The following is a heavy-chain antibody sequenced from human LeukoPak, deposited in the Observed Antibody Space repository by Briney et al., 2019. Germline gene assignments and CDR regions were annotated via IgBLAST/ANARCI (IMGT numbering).Heavy chain of an antibody. Sequence: ASVKVSCKASGYIFTGYYMHWVRQAPGQGLEWVGWMNPNNGGTVYAQKFQGRVTMTRDTSTGTLYMELNSLKSEDTAVYYCARGAIFGVTPRGYGMDVWGQGTTVTVSS. CDR2: MNPNNGGT. CDR3: ARGAIFGVTPRGYGMDV. CDR1: GYIFTGYY. J-gene: IGHJ6*02. D-gene: IGHD3-3*01. V-gene: IGHV1-2*02.